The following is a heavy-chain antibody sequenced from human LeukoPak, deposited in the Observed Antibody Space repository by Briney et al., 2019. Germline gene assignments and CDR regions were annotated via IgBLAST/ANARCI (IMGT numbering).Heavy chain of an antibody. Sequence: RGSLRLSCAASGFTFSSYWMSWVRQAPWKGLEWVANIKQDGSEKYYVDSVKGRFTISRDNAKNSLYLQMNSLRAEDTAVYYCARKPAPPRYSYGSYYFDYWGQGTLVTVSS. CDR1: GFTFSSYW. V-gene: IGHV3-7*01. J-gene: IGHJ4*02. CDR2: IKQDGSEK. D-gene: IGHD5-18*01. CDR3: ARKPAPPRYSYGSYYFDY.